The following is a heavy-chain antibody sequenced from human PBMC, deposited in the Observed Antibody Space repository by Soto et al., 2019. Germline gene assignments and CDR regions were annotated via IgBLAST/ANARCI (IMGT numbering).Heavy chain of an antibody. V-gene: IGHV3-7*01. CDR1: GFTLSSYW. CDR2: INQDGSEI. D-gene: IGHD3-10*01. J-gene: IGHJ4*02. CDR3: AREVANVGSY. Sequence: GGSLRLSCAASGFTLSSYWMNWVRQGPGKGLEWVANINQDGSEIYYVDSVKGRFTISRDNAKNSVFLQMNGLRVEDSGIYYCAREVANVGSYWGQGTLVTVSS.